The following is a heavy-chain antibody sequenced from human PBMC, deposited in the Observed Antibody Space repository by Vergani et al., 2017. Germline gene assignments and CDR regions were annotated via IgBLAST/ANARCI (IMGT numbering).Heavy chain of an antibody. D-gene: IGHD3-3*01. Sequence: QVQLQESGPGLVKPSQTLSLTCTVSGGSISSGGYYWSWIRQHPGKGLEWIGYIYYSGSPYYNPSLKSRVTISVDTSKNQFSLKLSSVTAADTAVYYCARGPYDFWSGYRMGYYFDYWGQGTLVTVSS. CDR3: ARGPYDFWSGYRMGYYFDY. J-gene: IGHJ4*02. CDR1: GGSISSGGYY. CDR2: IYYSGSP. V-gene: IGHV4-31*03.